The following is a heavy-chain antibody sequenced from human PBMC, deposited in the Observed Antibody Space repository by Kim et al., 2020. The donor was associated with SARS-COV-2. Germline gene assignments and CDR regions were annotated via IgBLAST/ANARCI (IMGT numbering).Heavy chain of an antibody. Sequence: GGSLRLSCAASGFTFSDYYMSWIRQAPGKGLEWVSYISSSSSYTNYADSVKGRFTISRDNAKNSLYLQMNSLRAEDTAVYYCARDGGTTTYYYGSGSYYSLDYWGQGTLVTVSS. J-gene: IGHJ4*02. CDR3: ARDGGTTTYYYGSGSYYSLDY. CDR1: GFTFSDYY. D-gene: IGHD3-10*01. CDR2: ISSSSSYT. V-gene: IGHV3-11*06.